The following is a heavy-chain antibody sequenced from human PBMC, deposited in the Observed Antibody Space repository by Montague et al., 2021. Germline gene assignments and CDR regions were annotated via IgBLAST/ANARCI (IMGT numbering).Heavy chain of an antibody. CDR2: LSNGGST. D-gene: IGHD6-25*01. V-gene: IGHV4-4*07. J-gene: IGHJ6*03. CDR1: GDSINTYS. CDR3: ARHTVGASGYIYYSYMDV. Sequence: SETLSLTCTVFGDSINTYSWSWIRQPAGKGLEWIGRLSNGGSTNSNPSLKSRVSMSVDTSKNQFSLKLSSVTAADTAVYFCARHTVGASGYIYYSYMDVWGRGTTVTVSS.